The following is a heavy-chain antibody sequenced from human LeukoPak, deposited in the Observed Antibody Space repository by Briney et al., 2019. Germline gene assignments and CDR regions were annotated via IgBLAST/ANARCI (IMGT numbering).Heavy chain of an antibody. V-gene: IGHV4-59*01. J-gene: IGHJ4*02. Sequence: SETLSLTCTVSGGSICSYYWSWIRQPPGKGLEWIGYIYYSGSTNYNHSLKSRVTISVDTSKNQFSLKLSSVTAADTAVYYCARVVGRGWYCFHYRGQGTLVTVSS. CDR3: ARVVGRGWYCFHY. D-gene: IGHD6-19*01. CDR2: IYYSGST. CDR1: GGSICSYY.